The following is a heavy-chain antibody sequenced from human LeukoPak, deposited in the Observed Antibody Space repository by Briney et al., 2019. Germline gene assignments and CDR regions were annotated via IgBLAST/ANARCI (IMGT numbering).Heavy chain of an antibody. V-gene: IGHV3-23*01. CDR3: AKDRYSYGFFDY. D-gene: IGHD5-18*01. Sequence: PGGSLRLSCAASGFTFSSYSMTWVRQAPGKGLEWVSAISGSGGSTYYADSVQGRFTISRDNSKNTLYLQMNSLRAEDTAVYYCAKDRYSYGFFDYWGQGTLVTVSS. J-gene: IGHJ4*02. CDR2: ISGSGGST. CDR1: GFTFSSYS.